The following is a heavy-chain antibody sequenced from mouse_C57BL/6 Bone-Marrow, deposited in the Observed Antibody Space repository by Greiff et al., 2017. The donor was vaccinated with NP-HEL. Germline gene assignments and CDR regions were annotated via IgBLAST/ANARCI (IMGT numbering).Heavy chain of an antibody. Sequence: EVQLVESGPGLVKPSQSLSLTCSVTGYSITSGYYWNWIRQFPGNKLEWMGYISYDGNNNYNPSLKNRISITRDTSKNQFFLKLNSVTTEDTATYYCAREGGYYGSPFAYWGQGTLVTVSA. V-gene: IGHV3-6*01. CDR3: AREGGYYGSPFAY. CDR1: GYSITSGYY. CDR2: ISYDGNN. J-gene: IGHJ3*01. D-gene: IGHD1-1*01.